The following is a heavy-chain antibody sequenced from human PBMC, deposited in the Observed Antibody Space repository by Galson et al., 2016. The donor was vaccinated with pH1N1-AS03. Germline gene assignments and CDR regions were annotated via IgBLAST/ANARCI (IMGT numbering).Heavy chain of an antibody. CDR1: GFTFSSYA. J-gene: IGHJ6*03. CDR2: ISYDGSDK. CDR3: ARDHDFWTGYSGGYYYYIDV. D-gene: IGHD3/OR15-3a*01. V-gene: IGHV3-30*01. Sequence: SLRLSCAASGFTFSSYAMHWVRQAPGKGLEWVAVISYDGSDKYYVDSVKGRFTISRDNSKNTLYLQMNSLRAEGTAVYYCARDHDFWTGYSGGYYYYIDVWGKGTTVTVSS.